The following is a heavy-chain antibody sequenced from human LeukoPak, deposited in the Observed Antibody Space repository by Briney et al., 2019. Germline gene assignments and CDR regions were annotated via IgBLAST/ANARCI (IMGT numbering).Heavy chain of an antibody. Sequence: GSLRLSCTTSGFTFGDYAMSWVRQAPGMGLEWVGFVRGKAYDGSTEYAASVKGRFTISRDESKGTAYLQMSSLKTEDTAVYYCTRSSMKGTRADAFDIWGQGTVVTVSS. CDR3: TRSSMKGTRADAFDI. D-gene: IGHD1-14*01. CDR2: VRGKAYDGST. J-gene: IGHJ3*02. V-gene: IGHV3-49*04. CDR1: GFTFGDYA.